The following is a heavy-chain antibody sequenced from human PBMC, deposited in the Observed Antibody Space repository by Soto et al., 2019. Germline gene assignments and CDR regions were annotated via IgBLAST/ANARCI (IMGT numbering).Heavy chain of an antibody. CDR3: ARRLSIVVVPAPNWFDP. D-gene: IGHD2-2*01. Sequence: GGSLRLSCAASVFTFYNYAMGWVRQAPGKGLEWVSAITGSGSDTYYADSVKGRFTISRDNAKNSLYLQMNSLRAEDTAVYYCARRLSIVVVPAPNWFDPWGQGTLVTVSS. CDR1: VFTFYNYA. V-gene: IGHV3-21*04. J-gene: IGHJ5*02. CDR2: ITGSGSDT.